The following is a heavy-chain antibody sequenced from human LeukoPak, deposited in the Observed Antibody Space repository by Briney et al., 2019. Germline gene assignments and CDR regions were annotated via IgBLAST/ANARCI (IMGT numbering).Heavy chain of an antibody. CDR1: GFTFDDYA. J-gene: IGHJ4*02. CDR2: ITWNGGTT. CDR3: AKDSSYAYGYPDY. V-gene: IGHV3-43D*03. Sequence: GGSLRLSCVASGFTFDDYAMHWVRQPPGKGLEWVSLITWNGGTTYYADSVKGRFSISRDSNKNSLYLQMNSLRPEDTAFYYCAKDSSYAYGYPDYWGQGSLVTVSS. D-gene: IGHD5-18*01.